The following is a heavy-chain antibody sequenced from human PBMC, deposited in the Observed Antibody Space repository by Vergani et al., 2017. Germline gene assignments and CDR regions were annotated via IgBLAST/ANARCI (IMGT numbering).Heavy chain of an antibody. Sequence: QVQLVQSGAEVKKPGSSVKVSCKASGGTFSSYAISWVRQAPGQGLEWMGGIIPIFGTANYAQKFQGRVTITADESTSTAYMELSSLRSEDTAVYYCASKNDFWSGDEYYYYXMDVWGKGTTVTVSS. V-gene: IGHV1-69*01. J-gene: IGHJ6*03. CDR1: GGTFSSYA. CDR3: ASKNDFWSGDEYYYYXMDV. CDR2: IIPIFGTA. D-gene: IGHD3-3*01.